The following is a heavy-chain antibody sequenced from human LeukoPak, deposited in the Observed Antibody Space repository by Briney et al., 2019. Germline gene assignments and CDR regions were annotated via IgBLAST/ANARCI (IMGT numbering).Heavy chain of an antibody. D-gene: IGHD5-12*01. CDR1: GFTFDDYA. J-gene: IGHJ5*02. CDR3: VDTTRGYSA. V-gene: IGHV3-9*01. CDR2: ISWNSGSI. Sequence: PGRSLRLSCAASGFTFDDYAMHWVRQAPGKGLEWVSGISWNSGSIGYADSVKGRFTISRDNAKNSLYLQMNSLRAEDTALYYCVDTTRGYSAWGQGTLVTVSS.